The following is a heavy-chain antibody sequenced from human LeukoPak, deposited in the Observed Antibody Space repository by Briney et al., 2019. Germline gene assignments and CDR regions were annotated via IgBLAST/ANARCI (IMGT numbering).Heavy chain of an antibody. V-gene: IGHV4-34*01. CDR1: GGSFSGYY. CDR3: ARFDDYVWGSYRLKYYFDY. D-gene: IGHD3-16*02. CDR2: INHSGST. J-gene: IGHJ4*02. Sequence: PSETLSLTCAVYGGSFSGYYWSRIRQPPGKGLEWIGEINHSGSTNYNPSLKSRVTISVDTSKNQFSLKLSSVTAADTAVYYCARFDDYVWGSYRLKYYFDYWGQGTLVTVSS.